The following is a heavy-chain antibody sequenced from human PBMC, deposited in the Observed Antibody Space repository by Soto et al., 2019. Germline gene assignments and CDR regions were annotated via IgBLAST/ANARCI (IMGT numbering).Heavy chain of an antibody. V-gene: IGHV1-18*01. J-gene: IGHJ5*02. CDR1: GYTFTSYG. CDR2: ISAYNGNT. D-gene: IGHD6-19*01. CDR3: ARAEYSSGWYGPHWFAP. Sequence: QVQLVQSGAEVKKPGASVKVSCKASGYTFTSYGISWVRQAPGQGLEWMGWISAYNGNTNYAQKLQGRVTMTTDTSTSTAYMERRSVRSDDTAVYYCARAEYSSGWYGPHWFAPWGKGTLVTVSS.